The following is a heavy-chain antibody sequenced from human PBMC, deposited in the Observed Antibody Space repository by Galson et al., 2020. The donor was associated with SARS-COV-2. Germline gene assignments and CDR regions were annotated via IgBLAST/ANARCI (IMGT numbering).Heavy chain of an antibody. CDR2: INPKSGGT. CDR1: GYTFTDYY. D-gene: IGHD3-9*01. CDR3: ARLRYYDVLTGYIVDV. Sequence: ASVVSCKASGYTFTDYYIHWVRQAPGQGLEWMGWINPKSGGTNYAQKFEGRVTMTRDTSITTAYMELSRLRADDTAVYYCARLRYYDVLTGYIVDVWGQGTMVTVSS. V-gene: IGHV1-2*02. J-gene: IGHJ6*02.